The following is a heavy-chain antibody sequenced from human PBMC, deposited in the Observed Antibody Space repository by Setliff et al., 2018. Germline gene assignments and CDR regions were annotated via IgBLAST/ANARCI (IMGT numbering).Heavy chain of an antibody. V-gene: IGHV4-61*09. Sequence: SETLSLTCTVSGGSISSGNYYWSWIRQPAGKGLEWIGHIQTSGTTNYNPSLKSRVTISVDTSRNQFSLKLSSVTAADTAVYYCVRVEAGYCSSTSCYVVGAFDIWGQGTMVTVSS. D-gene: IGHD2-2*03. CDR3: VRVEAGYCSSTSCYVVGAFDI. CDR2: IQTSGTT. CDR1: GGSISSGNYY. J-gene: IGHJ3*02.